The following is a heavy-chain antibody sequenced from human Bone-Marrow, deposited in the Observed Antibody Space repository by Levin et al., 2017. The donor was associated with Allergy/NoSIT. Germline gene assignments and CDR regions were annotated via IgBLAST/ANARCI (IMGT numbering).Heavy chain of an antibody. V-gene: IGHV3-74*01. CDR2: INSDGSIT. CDR3: AREIVFSGVGAYY. CDR1: GFTFSSYW. Sequence: ETLSLTCAASGFTFSSYWMHWVRQAPGTGLVWVSRINSDGSITNHADSVKGRFTISRDNARNTLFLQMTSLRADDTGVYYCAREIVFSGVGAYYWGPGALVTVSS. J-gene: IGHJ4*02. D-gene: IGHD5/OR15-5a*01.